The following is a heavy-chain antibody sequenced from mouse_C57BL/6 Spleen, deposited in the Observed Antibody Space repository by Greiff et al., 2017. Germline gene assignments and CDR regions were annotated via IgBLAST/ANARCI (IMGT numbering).Heavy chain of an antibody. CDR1: GYTFTDYN. CDR2: INPNNGGT. V-gene: IGHV1-18*01. Sequence: VQLQQSGPELVKPGASVKIPCKASGYTFTDYNMDWVKQSHGKSLEWIGDINPNNGGTIYNQKFKGKATLTVDKSSSTAYMELRSLTSVDTTVYYCAKSGGSSYYYAMDYWGQGTSVTVSS. J-gene: IGHJ4*01. CDR3: AKSGGSSYYYAMDY. D-gene: IGHD1-3*01.